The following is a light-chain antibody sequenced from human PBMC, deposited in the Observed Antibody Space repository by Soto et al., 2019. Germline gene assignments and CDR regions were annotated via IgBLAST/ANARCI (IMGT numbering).Light chain of an antibody. CDR1: QYINTR. V-gene: IGKV3-11*01. CDR2: QTS. Sequence: DIVLTQSPATLSSFPGDRVTLSCRASQYINTRLAWYQHRPGQAPRLLIYQTSIRAAGIPARFSGSGSGTDFALTISSLEPEDFAVYYCQQRTNWPLTFGGGTKVDIK. CDR3: QQRTNWPLT. J-gene: IGKJ4*01.